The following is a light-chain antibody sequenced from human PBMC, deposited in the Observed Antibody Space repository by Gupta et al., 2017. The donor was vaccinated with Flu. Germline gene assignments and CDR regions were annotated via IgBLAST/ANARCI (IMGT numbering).Light chain of an antibody. Sequence: SCELTQPPSVSVSPGQTASITCSGDKLGDKYACWYQQKPGQSPVLVIYQDSKRPSGIPERFSGSNSGNTATLTISGTQAMDEADYYCQAWDSSTASYVFGTGTKVTVL. CDR1: KLGDKY. CDR2: QDS. J-gene: IGLJ1*01. CDR3: QAWDSSTASYV. V-gene: IGLV3-1*01.